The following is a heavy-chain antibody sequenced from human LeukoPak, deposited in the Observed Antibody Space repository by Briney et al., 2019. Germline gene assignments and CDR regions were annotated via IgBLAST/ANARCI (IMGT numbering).Heavy chain of an antibody. J-gene: IGHJ6*02. CDR3: AKDWYSRGWYEAYQYYGVDL. D-gene: IGHD6-19*01. Sequence: GGSLRLSCAASGFTFSDYWMTWVRQAPGKGLEWVANIKRDGSEKYYVDSVKGRLTISRDNAKNSPYLQMNSLRAEDTAFYYCAKDWYSRGWYEAYQYYGVDLWGQGTTVTVSS. CDR1: GFTFSDYW. V-gene: IGHV3-7*03. CDR2: IKRDGSEK.